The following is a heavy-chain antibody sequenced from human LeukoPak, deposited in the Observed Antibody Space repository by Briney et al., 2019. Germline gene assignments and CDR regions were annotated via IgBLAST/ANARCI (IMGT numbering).Heavy chain of an antibody. CDR2: ISGSGGST. D-gene: IGHD1-26*01. Sequence: GGSLRLSCAASGFAFSSYAMSWVRQAPGKGLEWVSAISGSGGSTYYADSVKGRFTISRDNSKNTLYLQMNSLRAEDTAVYYCAKDREVGATWGAFDYWGQGTLVTVSS. V-gene: IGHV3-23*01. CDR3: AKDREVGATWGAFDY. J-gene: IGHJ4*02. CDR1: GFAFSSYA.